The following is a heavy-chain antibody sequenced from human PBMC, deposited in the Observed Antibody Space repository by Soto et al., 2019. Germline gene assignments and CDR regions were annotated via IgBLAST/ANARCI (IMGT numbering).Heavy chain of an antibody. Sequence: ASVKVSCKASGYTFTNYAIHWVRQAPGQRLEWMGWINAGNGKTKYSQNFQGRVTITRDTSASIVYMEVNSLRSEDTALYYCARQYGDYVRGAFDIWGQGTMVTVSS. V-gene: IGHV1-3*01. CDR1: GYTFTNYA. CDR3: ARQYGDYVRGAFDI. J-gene: IGHJ3*02. D-gene: IGHD4-17*01. CDR2: INAGNGKT.